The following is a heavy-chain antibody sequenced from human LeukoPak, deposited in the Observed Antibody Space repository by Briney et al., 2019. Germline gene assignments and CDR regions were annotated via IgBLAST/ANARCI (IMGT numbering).Heavy chain of an antibody. J-gene: IGHJ4*02. CDR1: GFTFSSHW. Sequence: GGSLRLSCAASGFTFSSHWMHWVRQAPGKGLVWVSRINSVGSRTDYADSVKGRFTISRDNARNTLYLQMNSLRAEDTAVYYCTSDTVDTALGIDYWGQGTLVTVSS. D-gene: IGHD5-18*01. V-gene: IGHV3-74*01. CDR2: INSVGSRT. CDR3: TSDTVDTALGIDY.